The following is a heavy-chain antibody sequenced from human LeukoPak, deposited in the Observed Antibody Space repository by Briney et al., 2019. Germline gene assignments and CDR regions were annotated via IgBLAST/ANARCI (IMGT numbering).Heavy chain of an antibody. Sequence: GASVKVSCKASGGTFSSYAISWVRQAPGQGLEWMGRIIPILGIANYARKFQGRVTITADKSTSTAYMELSSLRSEDTAVYYCARGSRLHYGDLIDPWGQGTLVTVSS. V-gene: IGHV1-69*04. CDR1: GGTFSSYA. CDR3: ARGSRLHYGDLIDP. J-gene: IGHJ5*02. CDR2: IIPILGIA. D-gene: IGHD4-17*01.